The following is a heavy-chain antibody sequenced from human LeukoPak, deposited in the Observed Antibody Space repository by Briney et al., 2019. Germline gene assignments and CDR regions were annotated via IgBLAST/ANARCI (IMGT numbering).Heavy chain of an antibody. Sequence: SVKVSCKASGGTFSSYAISWVRQAPGQGLEWMGGIIPIFGTANYAQKFQGRVTITADKSTSTAYMELSSLRSEDTAVYYCARDLGSRDGYNPPNLFDNWGQGTLVTVSS. CDR3: ARDLGSRDGYNPPNLFDN. CDR1: GGTFSSYA. D-gene: IGHD5-24*01. V-gene: IGHV1-69*06. CDR2: IIPIFGTA. J-gene: IGHJ4*02.